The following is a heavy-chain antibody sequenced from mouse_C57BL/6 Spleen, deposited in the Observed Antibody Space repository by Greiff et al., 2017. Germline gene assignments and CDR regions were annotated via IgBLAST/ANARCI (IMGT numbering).Heavy chain of an antibody. CDR2: INPYNGDT. V-gene: IGHV1-20*01. CDR3: ASYYGSSPYWYFDV. Sequence: VQLLQSGPELVKPGDSVKISCKASGYSFTGYFMNWVMQSHGKSLEWIGRINPYNGDTFYNQKFKGKATLTVDKSSSTAHMELRSLTSEDSAVXYCASYYGSSPYWYFDVWGTGTTVTVSS. D-gene: IGHD1-1*01. J-gene: IGHJ1*03. CDR1: GYSFTGYF.